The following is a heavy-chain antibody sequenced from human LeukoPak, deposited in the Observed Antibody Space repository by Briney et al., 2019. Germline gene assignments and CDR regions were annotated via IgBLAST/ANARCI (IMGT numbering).Heavy chain of an antibody. CDR3: AKDYYGSGSLPDY. D-gene: IGHD3-10*01. CDR2: ISYDGSNK. CDR1: GFTFSSYG. Sequence: PGGSLRLSCAASGFTFSSYGMHWVRQAPGKGLEWVAVISYDGSNKYYADSVKGRFTTSRDNSKNTLYLQMNSLRAEDTAVYYCAKDYYGSGSLPDYWGQGTLVTVSS. V-gene: IGHV3-30*18. J-gene: IGHJ4*02.